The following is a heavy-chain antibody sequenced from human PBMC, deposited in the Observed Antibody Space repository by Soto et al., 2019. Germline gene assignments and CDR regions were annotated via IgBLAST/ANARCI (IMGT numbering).Heavy chain of an antibody. V-gene: IGHV3-21*01. CDR2: ISSSSSYI. D-gene: IGHD5-18*01. J-gene: IGHJ6*02. CDR3: ARVGGYSNYGLDV. CDR1: GSTFSSYS. Sequence: GGSLRLSCAASGSTFSSYSMNWVRQAPGKGLEWVSSISSSSSYIYYADSVKGRFTISRDNAKNSLYLQMNSLRAEDTVVYYCARVGGYSNYGLDVWGQGTTVTV.